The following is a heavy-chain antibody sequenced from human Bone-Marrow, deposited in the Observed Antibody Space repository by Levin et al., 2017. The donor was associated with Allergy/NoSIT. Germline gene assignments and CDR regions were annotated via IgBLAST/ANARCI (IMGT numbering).Heavy chain of an antibody. J-gene: IGHJ4*02. Sequence: PGGSLRLSCAASGISVSDYFMSWVRQAPGKGLEWVSILYSGGTSYYADSVKGRFTISRDNSKNTLYLHMGSLRVEDTAVYYCAKNVGPAATYFDLWGQGTLVTVSS. CDR1: GISVSDYF. CDR2: LYSGGTS. V-gene: IGHV3-53*01. CDR3: AKNVGPAATYFDL. D-gene: IGHD1-26*01.